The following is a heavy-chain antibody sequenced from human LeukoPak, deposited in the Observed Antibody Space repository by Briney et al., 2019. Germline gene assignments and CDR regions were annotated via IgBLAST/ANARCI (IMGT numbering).Heavy chain of an antibody. CDR2: ISSSSTYI. D-gene: IGHD4-23*01. CDR3: AGDYEGNLAFDI. J-gene: IGHJ3*02. Sequence: GGSLRLSCAASGFSFSNCSMNWVRQAPGKGLEWVSSISSSSTYIYYADSLEGRFTISRDNVRNSLYLQMNSLRAEDTAVYYCAGDYEGNLAFDIWGQGTMVAVSS. V-gene: IGHV3-21*01. CDR1: GFSFSNCS.